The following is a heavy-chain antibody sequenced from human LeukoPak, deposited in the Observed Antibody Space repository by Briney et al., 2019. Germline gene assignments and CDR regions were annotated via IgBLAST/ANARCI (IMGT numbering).Heavy chain of an antibody. CDR3: ARDRYEGGYVDY. CDR2: IYCGGST. CDR1: GGSISSSSYY. D-gene: IGHD5-12*01. J-gene: IGHJ4*02. V-gene: IGHV4-39*01. Sequence: SETLSLTCTVSGGSISSSSYYWGWIRQPPGKGLEWIGSIYCGGSTYYNPPLKSRVTISVDTSKNQFSLKLSSVSAADTAVYYCARDRYEGGYVDYWGPGTLVTGSS.